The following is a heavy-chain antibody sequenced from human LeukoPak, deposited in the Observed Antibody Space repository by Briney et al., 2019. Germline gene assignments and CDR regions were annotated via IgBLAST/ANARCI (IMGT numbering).Heavy chain of an antibody. V-gene: IGHV1-18*01. Sequence: EASVKVSCKASGYSFSSYGIAWVRQAPGQGLEWMGWISVYNGSTNYAQKLQGRVTMTTDTSTSTAYMELRSLRSDDTAVYYCARGYSSGYYRYFDYWGQGTLVTVSS. D-gene: IGHD3-22*01. CDR1: GYSFSSYG. CDR3: ARGYSSGYYRYFDY. J-gene: IGHJ4*02. CDR2: ISVYNGST.